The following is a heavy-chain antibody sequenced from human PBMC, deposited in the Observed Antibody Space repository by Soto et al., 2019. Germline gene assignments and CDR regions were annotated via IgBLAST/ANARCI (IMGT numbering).Heavy chain of an antibody. CDR1: GGSISSSSYY. CDR2: IYYSGRT. V-gene: IGHV4-39*01. J-gene: IGHJ4*02. CDR3: ARLNYGDYGVDFDY. Sequence: QLQLQESGPGLVKPSETLSLTCTVSGGSISSSSYYWGWIRQPPGKGLEWIGSIYYSGRTYYNPSLKSRVTISVDTSKNPVSLKMSSVTAADTAVYYCARLNYGDYGVDFDYWGQGTLVTVSS. D-gene: IGHD4-17*01.